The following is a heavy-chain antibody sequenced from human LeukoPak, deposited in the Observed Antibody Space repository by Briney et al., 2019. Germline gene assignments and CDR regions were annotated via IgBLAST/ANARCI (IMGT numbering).Heavy chain of an antibody. J-gene: IGHJ4*02. V-gene: IGHV3-53*01. D-gene: IGHD2-2*01. CDR3: ASYYCSSGSCYFDY. Sequence: GGSLRLSCTASGFTTHYWLNWVRQAPGKGLEWVSAIYSAGSTYYADSVQGRFTISKDSSKNTVFLQMNNLRADDTAVYYCASYYCSSGSCYFDYWGQGSLVTVSP. CDR1: GFTTHYW. CDR2: IYSAGST.